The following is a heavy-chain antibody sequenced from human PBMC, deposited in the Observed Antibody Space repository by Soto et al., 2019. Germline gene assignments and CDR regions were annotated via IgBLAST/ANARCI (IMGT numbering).Heavy chain of an antibody. CDR1: GFTFSNAW. CDR2: IKSKTDGGTT. Sequence: EVQLVESGGGLVKPGGSLRLSCAASGFTFSNAWMSWVRQAPGKGLEWVGRIKSKTDGGTTDYAAPVKGRFTISRDDSKNTLYLQMNSLKTEDTAVYYCTTGVATGYGGPYYYYGMDVWGQGTTVTVS. D-gene: IGHD4-17*01. V-gene: IGHV3-15*01. J-gene: IGHJ6*02. CDR3: TTGVATGYGGPYYYYGMDV.